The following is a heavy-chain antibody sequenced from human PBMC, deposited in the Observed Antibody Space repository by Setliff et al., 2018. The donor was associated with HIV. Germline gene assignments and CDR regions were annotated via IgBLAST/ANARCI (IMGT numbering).Heavy chain of an antibody. Sequence: ASVKVSCKTSGYIFSGYYIHWVRQAPGQGLEWMGWISAYNGNTNYAQKLQGRVTMTEDTSTDTAYMELSSLRSEDTAVYYCATAKKDGSYLGALRDWGQGTLVTVSS. J-gene: IGHJ4*02. CDR3: ATAKKDGSYLGALRD. CDR2: ISAYNGNT. D-gene: IGHD1-26*01. CDR1: GYIFSGYY. V-gene: IGHV1-18*04.